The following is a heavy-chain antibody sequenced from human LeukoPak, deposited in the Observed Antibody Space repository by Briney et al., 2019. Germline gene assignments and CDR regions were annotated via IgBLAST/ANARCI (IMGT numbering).Heavy chain of an antibody. CDR2: IYSGGST. CDR1: GFTVSSNY. D-gene: IGHD2-21*01. J-gene: IGHJ4*02. V-gene: IGHV3-66*02. CDR3: AIGAYSTGLFDY. Sequence: GGSLRLSCAASGFTVSSNYMSWVRQAPGKGLEWVSVIYSGGSTYYADSVKGRFTISRDNSKNTLYLQMSSLRAEDTAVYYCAIGAYSTGLFDYWGQGTLVTVSS.